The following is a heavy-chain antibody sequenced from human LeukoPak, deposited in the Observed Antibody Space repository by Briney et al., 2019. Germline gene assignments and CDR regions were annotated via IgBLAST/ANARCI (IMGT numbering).Heavy chain of an antibody. CDR1: GFTLDDYA. CDR3: ATLPTPYHYYGMEV. CDR2: ISWNSGSI. J-gene: IGHJ6*02. V-gene: IGHV3-9*01. D-gene: IGHD2-15*01. Sequence: GGSLRLSCSASGFTLDDYAMHWVRQAPGKGLERGAGISWNSGSIFYADSVKCRFTISIDNAKNSLYLQVNSVRAEDTALYYCATLPTPYHYYGMEVWGQGTTVTVSS.